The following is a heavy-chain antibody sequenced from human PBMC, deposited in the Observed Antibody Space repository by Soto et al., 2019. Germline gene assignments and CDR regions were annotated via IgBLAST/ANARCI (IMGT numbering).Heavy chain of an antibody. CDR2: ISYDGSNK. D-gene: IGHD6-19*01. V-gene: IGHV3-30-3*01. J-gene: IGHJ6*02. Sequence: GGTLSLSCAASGFTFSSYAMHWVRPAPGKGLEWVAVISYDGSNKYYADSVKGRFTISRDNSKNTLYLQMNSLRAEDTAVYYCARDRYSSGLNYYYGMDVWGQGTTVTVSS. CDR1: GFTFSSYA. CDR3: ARDRYSSGLNYYYGMDV.